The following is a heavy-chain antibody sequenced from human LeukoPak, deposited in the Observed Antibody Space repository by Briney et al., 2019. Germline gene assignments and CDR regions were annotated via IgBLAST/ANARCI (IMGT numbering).Heavy chain of an antibody. CDR2: IKSKTEGGTT. CDR1: GFTFSNAW. Sequence: GGSLRLSCAASGFTFSNAWMSWVRQAPGKGLEWVGRIKSKTEGGTTDYAAPVKGRFTISRDDSINTLYLQMNSLKTEDTAVYYCTTNSHCSGGSCYDYYFYYMDVWGKGTTVTISS. V-gene: IGHV3-15*01. D-gene: IGHD2-15*01. CDR3: TTNSHCSGGSCYDYYFYYMDV. J-gene: IGHJ6*03.